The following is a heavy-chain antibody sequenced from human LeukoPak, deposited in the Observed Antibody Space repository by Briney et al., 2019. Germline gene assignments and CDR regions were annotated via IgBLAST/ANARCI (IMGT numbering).Heavy chain of an antibody. CDR3: ARDPARWYFDL. Sequence: GGSLRLSCAASGFTFSSYAMNWVRQAPGKGLEWVSAISTSGANTYYADSVQGRFTISRDNSRNTVYLQMNSLRAEDTAVYYCARDPARWYFDLWGRGILVTVSS. V-gene: IGHV3-23*01. CDR1: GFTFSSYA. D-gene: IGHD2-2*01. J-gene: IGHJ2*01. CDR2: ISTSGANT.